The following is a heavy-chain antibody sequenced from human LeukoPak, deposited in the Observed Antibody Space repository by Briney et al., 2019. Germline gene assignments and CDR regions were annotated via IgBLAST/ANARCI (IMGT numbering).Heavy chain of an antibody. J-gene: IGHJ4*02. V-gene: IGHV3-23*01. CDR3: AKAQGYYDC. Sequence: GGSLRPSCAASGFTFSKYGMNWIRHAPGKGLEWVSGIGVGGTTYYADSVKGRFTISRDTSKNTLYLQMNSLRAEDTAVYYCAKAQGYYDCWGQGTLVTVSS. D-gene: IGHD3-22*01. CDR1: GFTFSKYG. CDR2: IGVGGTT.